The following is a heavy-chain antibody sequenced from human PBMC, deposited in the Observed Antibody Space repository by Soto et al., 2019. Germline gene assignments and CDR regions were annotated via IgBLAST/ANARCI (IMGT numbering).Heavy chain of an antibody. D-gene: IGHD3-10*01. CDR3: ARERMVRGVYYGMDV. CDR2: IYSGGST. Sequence: PGGSLRLSCAASGFTFSDYYMSWVRQAPGKGLEWVSVIYSGGSTYYADSVKGRFTISRHNSKNTLYLQMNSLRAEDTAVYYCARERMVRGVYYGMDVWGQGTTVTVSS. J-gene: IGHJ6*02. V-gene: IGHV3-53*04. CDR1: GFTFSDYY.